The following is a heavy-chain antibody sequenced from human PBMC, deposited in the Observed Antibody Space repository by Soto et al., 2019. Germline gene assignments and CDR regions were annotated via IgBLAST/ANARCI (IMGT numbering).Heavy chain of an antibody. Sequence: GGSLRLSCAASGFTFSSYAMHWVRQAPGKGLEWVAVISYDGSNKYYADSVKGRFTISRDNSKNTLYLQMNSLRAEDTAVYYCARDPSKTLWFGELFVDYWGQGTLVTVSS. J-gene: IGHJ4*02. CDR2: ISYDGSNK. V-gene: IGHV3-30-3*01. CDR3: ARDPSKTLWFGELFVDY. CDR1: GFTFSSYA. D-gene: IGHD3-10*01.